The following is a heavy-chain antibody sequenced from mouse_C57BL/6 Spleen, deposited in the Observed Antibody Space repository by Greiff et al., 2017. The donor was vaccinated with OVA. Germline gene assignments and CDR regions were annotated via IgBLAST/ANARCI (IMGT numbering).Heavy chain of an antibody. CDR2: IWSGGST. Sequence: VQLQQSGPGLVQPSQSLSITCTVSGFSLTSYGVHWVRQSPGKGLEWLGVIWSGGSTDYNAAFISSLSISKDNSKSQVFFKMNSLQADDTAIYYCASPYDSAWFAYWGQGTLVTVSA. J-gene: IGHJ3*01. CDR1: GFSLTSYG. D-gene: IGHD2-4*01. V-gene: IGHV2-2*01. CDR3: ASPYDSAWFAY.